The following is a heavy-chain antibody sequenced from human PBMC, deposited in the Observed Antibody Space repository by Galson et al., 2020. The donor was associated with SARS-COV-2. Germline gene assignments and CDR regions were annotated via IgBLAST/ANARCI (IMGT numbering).Heavy chain of an antibody. J-gene: IGHJ2*01. V-gene: IGHV4-38-2*01. CDR1: GYSVSTTNY. CDR3: ARQGVNRIVVVTVPGWFFDL. CDR2: IYSNGRP. Sequence: SEPLTLTCALSGYSVSTTNYRGWPGLGPGEGLEWSGRIYSNGRPYYNPYHESRVTIAVDTSRNQSSLTLASVTAADTAFYYCARQGVNRIVVVTVPGWFFDLWGRGTLVTVSS. D-gene: IGHD2-21*02.